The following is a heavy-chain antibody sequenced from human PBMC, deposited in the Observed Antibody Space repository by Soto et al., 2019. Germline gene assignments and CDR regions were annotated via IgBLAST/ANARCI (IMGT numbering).Heavy chain of an antibody. CDR3: ARDLGGATVTTGGFDY. V-gene: IGHV3-30-3*01. CDR1: GFTFTTYA. D-gene: IGHD4-17*01. CDR2: ISSDGYNK. Sequence: QVHLVESGGGVVQPGRSLRLSCAASGFTFTTYAIHWVRQAPGKGLEWVTVISSDGYNKYYADSVKGRFTISRDNAKNTLDLQMSSLRAEDTAVYFCARDLGGATVTTGGFDYWGQGTLVTVSS. J-gene: IGHJ4*02.